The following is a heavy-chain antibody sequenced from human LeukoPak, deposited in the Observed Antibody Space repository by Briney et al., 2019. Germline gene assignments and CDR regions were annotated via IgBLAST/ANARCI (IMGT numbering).Heavy chain of an antibody. Sequence: PSETLSLTCTVSGGSISSSSYYWGWIRQPPGKGLEWIGTIYYSGSTYYNPSLKTRVTISVDTSKNQFSLKLSSVTAADTAVYYCARVSRRSSSGYYYFDYWGQGTLVTVSS. CDR2: IYYSGST. D-gene: IGHD3-22*01. CDR3: ARVSRRSSSGYYYFDY. CDR1: GGSISSSSYY. J-gene: IGHJ4*02. V-gene: IGHV4-39*01.